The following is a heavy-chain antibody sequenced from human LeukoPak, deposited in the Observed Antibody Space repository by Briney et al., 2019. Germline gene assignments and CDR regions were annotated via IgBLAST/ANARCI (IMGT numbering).Heavy chain of an antibody. V-gene: IGHV3-21*01. Sequence: GGSLRLSRAASGFTFSSYSMNWVRQAPGKGLEWVSSISSSSSYIYYADSVKGRFTISRDNAKNSLYLQMNSLRAEDTAVYYCAKDSSGWYVWYFDYWAREPWSPSPQ. CDR2: ISSSSSYI. J-gene: IGHJ4*02. CDR3: AKDSSGWYVWYFDY. D-gene: IGHD6-19*01. CDR1: GFTFSSYS.